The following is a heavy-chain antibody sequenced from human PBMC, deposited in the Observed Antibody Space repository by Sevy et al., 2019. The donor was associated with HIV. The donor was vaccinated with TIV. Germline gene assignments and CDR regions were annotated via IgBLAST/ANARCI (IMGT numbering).Heavy chain of an antibody. V-gene: IGHV3-49*03. J-gene: IGHJ4*02. CDR3: TRAEQYEYDSTSYYDYFDY. D-gene: IGHD3-22*01. Sequence: GGSLRLSCTASGFTFGDYAVGWFRQAPGKALEWVSFIRRRAFGGTTEYAASVKGRFTISKDDSQSTAYLQMNSLKTVDTAVYYCTRAEQYEYDSTSYYDYFDYWGQGTLVTVSS. CDR1: GFTFGDYA. CDR2: IRRRAFGGTT.